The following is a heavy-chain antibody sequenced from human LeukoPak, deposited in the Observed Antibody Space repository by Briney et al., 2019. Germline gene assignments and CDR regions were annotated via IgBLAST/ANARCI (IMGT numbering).Heavy chain of an antibody. J-gene: IGHJ4*02. Sequence: PGGSLRLSCAASGFNFNNYWMSWLRQAPGKGLGWVANIKDDESEEYYVDSVKGRFTIVRDNAYNSLYLQMNSLRVEDTAIYFCARFTRRYSGDYWGQETLVSVSS. D-gene: IGHD1-26*01. CDR3: ARFTRRYSGDY. CDR1: GFNFNNYW. V-gene: IGHV3-7*03. CDR2: IKDDESEE.